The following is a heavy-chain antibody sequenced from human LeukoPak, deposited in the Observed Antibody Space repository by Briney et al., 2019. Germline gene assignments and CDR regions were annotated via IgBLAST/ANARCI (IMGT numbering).Heavy chain of an antibody. D-gene: IGHD6-19*01. CDR3: AKEGYSSGWYGIQLFDP. CDR2: ISYDGSNK. V-gene: IGHV3-30*18. Sequence: GGSLRLSCAASGFTFSSYGMHWVRQAPGKGLEWVADISYDGSNKYYADSVKGRFTISRENSKNTLYLQMNSLRAEDTAVYYCAKEGYSSGWYGIQLFDPWGQGTLVTVSS. CDR1: GFTFSSYG. J-gene: IGHJ5*02.